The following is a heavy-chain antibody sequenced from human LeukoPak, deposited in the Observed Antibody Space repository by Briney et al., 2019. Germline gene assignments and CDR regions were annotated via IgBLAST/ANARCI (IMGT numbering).Heavy chain of an antibody. J-gene: IGHJ6*03. CDR3: ATQAKDFWSGDLYYYYYMDV. D-gene: IGHD3-3*01. Sequence: ASVKVSCKVSGYTLTELSMHWVRQAPGKGLEWMGGFDPEDGETIYAQKFQGRVTMTEDTSTDTAYMELSSLRSEDTAVYYCATQAKDFWSGDLYYYYYMDVWGKGTTVTVSS. CDR1: GYTLTELS. V-gene: IGHV1-24*01. CDR2: FDPEDGET.